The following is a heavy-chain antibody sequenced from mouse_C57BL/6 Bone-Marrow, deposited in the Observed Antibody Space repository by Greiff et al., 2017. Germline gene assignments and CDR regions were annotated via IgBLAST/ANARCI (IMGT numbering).Heavy chain of an antibody. J-gene: IGHJ3*01. D-gene: IGHD2-3*01. Sequence: VQLQQSGAELARPGASVKMSCKASGYTFTSYTMHWVKQRPGQGLEWIGYINPSSGYTKYNQKFKDKATLKADKSSSTAYMQLSSLTSEDSAVYYCARWRIYDGYYAGFAYWGQGTLVTVSA. CDR1: GYTFTSYT. CDR3: ARWRIYDGYYAGFAY. CDR2: INPSSGYT. V-gene: IGHV1-4*01.